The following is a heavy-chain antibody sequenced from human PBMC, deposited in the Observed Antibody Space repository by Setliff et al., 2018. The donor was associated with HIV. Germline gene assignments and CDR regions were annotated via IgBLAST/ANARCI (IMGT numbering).Heavy chain of an antibody. CDR3: ARDVHWSGPYYYSYYYMDV. V-gene: IGHV4-39*02. CDR2: IYYSGST. CDR1: GGSISSSSYY. D-gene: IGHD3-3*01. Sequence: SETLSLTCTVSGGSISSSSYYWGWIRQPPGKGLEWIGSIYYSGSTYYNPSFKSRITMSVDTSTNQFSLNLSSLTAADTAVYYCARDVHWSGPYYYSYYYMDVWGTGTTVTVSS. J-gene: IGHJ6*03.